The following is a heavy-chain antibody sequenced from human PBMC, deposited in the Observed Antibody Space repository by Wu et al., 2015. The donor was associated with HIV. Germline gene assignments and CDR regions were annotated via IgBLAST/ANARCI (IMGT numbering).Heavy chain of an antibody. V-gene: IGHV1-2*02. CDR1: GYTFSAYY. D-gene: IGHD5-24*01. Sequence: QVQLVQSGAEVKKPGSSVKVSCKASGYTFSAYYMHWVRQAPGQGLEYLGWILPSSGETRYAQNFQGRVTMTSDTSINTAYMELNRVTPDDTAVYYCAGYGRGYNWLYYWGQGTLVTVSS. CDR2: ILPSSGET. CDR3: AGYGRGYNWLYY. J-gene: IGHJ4*02.